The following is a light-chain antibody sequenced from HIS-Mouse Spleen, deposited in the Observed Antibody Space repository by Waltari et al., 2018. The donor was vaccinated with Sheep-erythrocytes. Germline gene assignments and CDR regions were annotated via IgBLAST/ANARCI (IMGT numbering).Light chain of an antibody. CDR3: CSYAGSSTPWV. V-gene: IGLV2-23*01. J-gene: IGLJ3*02. Sequence: QSALTQPASVSGSPGQSITISCTGTSSDFGSYNLVSWYQQHPGKAPKLMIYEGSKRPSGGANRFSGSKSGNTASLTISGLQAEDEADYYCCSYAGSSTPWVFGGGTKLTVL. CDR2: EGS. CDR1: SSDFGSYNL.